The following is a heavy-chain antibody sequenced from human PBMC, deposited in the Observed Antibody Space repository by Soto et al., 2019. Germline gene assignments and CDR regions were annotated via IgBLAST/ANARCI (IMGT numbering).Heavy chain of an antibody. V-gene: IGHV4-30-2*01. D-gene: IGHD2-15*01. Sequence: QLQLQESGSGLVKPSQTLSLTCAVSGGSISSGGYSWSWIRQPPGKGLEWIGYIYHSGSTYYNPAREGRVTISVDRSKNQFSLKLSSVTAADTAVYYCARAVRCSGGSCYGSAWFDPWGQGTLVTVSS. CDR3: ARAVRCSGGSCYGSAWFDP. J-gene: IGHJ5*02. CDR1: GGSISSGGYS. CDR2: IYHSGST.